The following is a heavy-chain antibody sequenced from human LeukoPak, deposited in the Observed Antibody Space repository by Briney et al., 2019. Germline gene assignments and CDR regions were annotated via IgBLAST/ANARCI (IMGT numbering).Heavy chain of an antibody. D-gene: IGHD3-9*01. CDR2: IYYSGST. J-gene: IGHJ6*02. CDR3: ARDRPEYDILTGPYYYYGMDV. Sequence: PSETLSLTCTVSGGSISSHYWSWIRQPPGKGLEWIGYIYYSGSTNYNPSLKSRVTISVDTSKNQFSLKLSSVTAADTAVYYCARDRPEYDILTGPYYYYGMDVWGQGTTVTVSS. CDR1: GGSISSHY. V-gene: IGHV4-59*11.